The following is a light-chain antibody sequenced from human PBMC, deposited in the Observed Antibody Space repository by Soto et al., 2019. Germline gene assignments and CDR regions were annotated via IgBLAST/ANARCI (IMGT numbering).Light chain of an antibody. V-gene: IGLV1-40*01. Sequence: QSVLTQPPSVSGAPGQRVTISCTGSSSNIGAGYDVHWYQQLPGTAPKLLIYGNSNRPSGVPDRFSGSKSGTSASLAITGLQAEDEVDYYCQSYDSSLDVVFGGGTKLTVL. CDR3: QSYDSSLDVV. J-gene: IGLJ2*01. CDR1: SSNIGAGYD. CDR2: GNS.